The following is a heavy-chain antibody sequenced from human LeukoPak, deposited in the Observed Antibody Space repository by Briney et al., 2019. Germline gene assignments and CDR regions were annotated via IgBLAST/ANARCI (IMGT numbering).Heavy chain of an antibody. V-gene: IGHV1-8*01. CDR2: MNPNSGNT. CDR3: ARGGGIAARRNNWFDP. D-gene: IGHD6-6*01. CDR1: GYTFTSYD. Sequence: GASVKVSCKASGYTFTSYDINWVRQAPGQGLEWMGWMNPNSGNTGYAQKFQGRVTMTRNTSISTAYMELSSLRSEDTAVYYCARGGGIAARRNNWFDPWGQGTLVTVSS. J-gene: IGHJ5*02.